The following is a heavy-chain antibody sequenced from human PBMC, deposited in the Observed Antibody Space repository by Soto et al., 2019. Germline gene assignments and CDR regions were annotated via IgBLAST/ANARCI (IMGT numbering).Heavy chain of an antibody. CDR1: EFTFRNYA. CDR3: AKEAGSANREWDWFDP. D-gene: IGHD3-3*01. CDR2: IDGSGGGA. Sequence: PGGSLRLSCAASEFTFRNYAMTWVRQAPGKGLEWVSAIDGSGGGAYYSDSVKGRFTVSRDDSQKTLYLQMRSLRVDDTAVYYCAKEAGSANREWDWFDPWGQVTLVTVPS. J-gene: IGHJ5*02. V-gene: IGHV3-23*01.